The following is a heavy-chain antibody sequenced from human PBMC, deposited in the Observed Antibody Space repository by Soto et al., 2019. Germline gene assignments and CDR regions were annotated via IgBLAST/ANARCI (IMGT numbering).Heavy chain of an antibody. CDR2: IIPIFGTA. J-gene: IGHJ4*02. V-gene: IGHV1-69*01. CDR1: GGTFSSYA. D-gene: IGHD5-12*01. CDR3: ARSPRGLRFNFQGNFDY. Sequence: QVQLVQSGAEVKKPGSSVKVSCKASGGTFSSYAISWVRQAPGQGLEWMGGIIPIFGTANYAQKFQGRVTITADESTSTAYMELSSLRSEDTAVYYCARSPRGLRFNFQGNFDYWGQGTLVTVSS.